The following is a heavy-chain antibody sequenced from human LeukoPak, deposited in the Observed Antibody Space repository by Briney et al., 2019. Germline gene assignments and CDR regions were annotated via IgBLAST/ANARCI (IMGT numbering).Heavy chain of an antibody. Sequence: ASVKVSCKASGYTFINYYMNWVRQAPGQGLEWMGRINPNSGATNYAQKFQGRVTMTRDTYISTAYMELSRLRSDDTAVYYCARDYGSGWYNYWGQGTLVTVSS. CDR3: ARDYGSGWYNY. V-gene: IGHV1-2*06. CDR2: INPNSGAT. J-gene: IGHJ4*02. CDR1: GYTFINYY. D-gene: IGHD6-19*01.